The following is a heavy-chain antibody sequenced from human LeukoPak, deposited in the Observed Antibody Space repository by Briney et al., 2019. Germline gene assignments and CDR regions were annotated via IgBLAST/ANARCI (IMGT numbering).Heavy chain of an antibody. Sequence: SVKVSCKASGGTFSSYAISWVRQAPGQGLEWMGGIIPIFGTANYAQKFQGRVTITTDESTSTAYVELSRLRSDDTAMYYCATLGSPNFDNWGQGTLVTVSS. CDR2: IIPIFGTA. CDR3: ATLGSPNFDN. J-gene: IGHJ4*02. D-gene: IGHD2-15*01. V-gene: IGHV1-69*05. CDR1: GGTFSSYA.